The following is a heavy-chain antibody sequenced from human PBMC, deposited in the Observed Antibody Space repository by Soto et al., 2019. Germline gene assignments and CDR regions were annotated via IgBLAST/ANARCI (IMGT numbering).Heavy chain of an antibody. J-gene: IGHJ5*02. CDR3: AKPGNSGYEFLPMA. V-gene: IGHV3-23*01. CDR2: ISGSGGST. D-gene: IGHD5-12*01. Sequence: GGSLRLSCAASGFTFSSYAMSWVRQAPGKGLEWVSAISGSGGSTYYADSVKGRFTISRGNSKNTLYLQMNSLRAEDTAVYYCAKPGNSGYEFLPMAWGQGTLVTVSS. CDR1: GFTFSSYA.